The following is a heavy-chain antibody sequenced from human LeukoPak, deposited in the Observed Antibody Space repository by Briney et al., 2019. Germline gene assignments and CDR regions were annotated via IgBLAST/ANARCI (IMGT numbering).Heavy chain of an antibody. D-gene: IGHD4-17*01. CDR2: VNHSGYT. CDR1: TLTIGDYG. J-gene: IGHJ4*02. Sequence: GSLRLSCVASTLTIGDYGMSWIRQTPGKGLEWIGEVNHSGYTNMNPSLKSRVTISVDTSKNQFSLRMSTVTAADTAVYFCARMTTGHDYWGQGTLVTVSS. V-gene: IGHV4-34*01. CDR3: ARMTTGHDY.